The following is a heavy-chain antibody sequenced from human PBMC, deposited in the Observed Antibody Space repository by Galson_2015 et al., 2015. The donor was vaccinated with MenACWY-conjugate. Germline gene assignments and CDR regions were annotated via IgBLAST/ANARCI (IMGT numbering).Heavy chain of an antibody. CDR3: ARDRADGYKQFFDY. CDR1: GFTFSSYA. J-gene: IGHJ4*02. Sequence: SLRLSCAASGFTFSSYAMHWVRQAPGKGLEWVAVVWYDGSNTYYADSVKGRFTISRDNSKNTAYLQMNSLRAEDTAMYYCARDRADGYKQFFDYWGQGTLVTVSS. D-gene: IGHD5-24*01. V-gene: IGHV3-33*01. CDR2: VWYDGSNT.